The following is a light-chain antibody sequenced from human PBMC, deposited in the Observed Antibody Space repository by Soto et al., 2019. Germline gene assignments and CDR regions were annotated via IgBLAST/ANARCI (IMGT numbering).Light chain of an antibody. CDR2: DAS. V-gene: IGKV1-33*01. CDR1: QDITNY. CDR3: QQYDNLPRT. Sequence: DIQMSQSPSSLSASVGDSVTITCQASQDITNYLNWYQQKAGKAPKLLIYDASNLETGAPSRFSGSGSGTDFTFTITSLQPEDVATYYCQQYDNLPRTFGPGTKVDIK. J-gene: IGKJ3*01.